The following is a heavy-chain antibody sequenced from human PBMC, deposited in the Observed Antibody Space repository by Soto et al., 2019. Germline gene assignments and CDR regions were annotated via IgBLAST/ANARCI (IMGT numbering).Heavy chain of an antibody. Sequence: SETRSLTCAVSGDSISRSKWWSWVRQPPGKGLEWIGEIYHSGSTNYNPSIKRGVCISVEVSKHWFSVKLNSVTEEDTAVYYCARDQRGSSSMDVWGQGPPVTVSS. CDR2: IYHSGST. V-gene: IGHV4-4*02. CDR3: ARDQRGSSSMDV. D-gene: IGHD6-13*01. J-gene: IGHJ6*02. CDR1: GDSISRSKW.